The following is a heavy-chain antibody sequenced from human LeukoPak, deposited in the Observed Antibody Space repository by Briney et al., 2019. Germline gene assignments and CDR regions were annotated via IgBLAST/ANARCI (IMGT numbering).Heavy chain of an antibody. V-gene: IGHV1-18*01. CDR3: ARDSPYYDFWSGYQIYFDY. CDR2: ISAYNVKT. J-gene: IGHJ4*02. Sequence: ASVKVSCKASGYTLTSYGISWVRQAPGQGLEWMGWISAYNVKTNYAQKLQGRVTMTTDTSTSTDYMELRSLRSDDTAVYYCARDSPYYDFWSGYQIYFDYWGQGTLVTVSS. D-gene: IGHD3-3*01. CDR1: GYTLTSYG.